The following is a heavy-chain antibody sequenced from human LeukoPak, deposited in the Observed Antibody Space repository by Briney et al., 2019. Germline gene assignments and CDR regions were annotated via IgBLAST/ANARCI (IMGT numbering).Heavy chain of an antibody. V-gene: IGHV3-23*01. J-gene: IGHJ4*02. CDR3: ATYRQVLLPFES. Sequence: GGSLRLSCAASGFTFSSYAMTWVRQAPGKGLEWVSAISGSDGTTYYADSVKGRFTISRDNSKSTLSLQMNSLRAEDTAIYYCATYRQVLLPFESWGQGTLVTVSS. D-gene: IGHD2-8*02. CDR1: GFTFSSYA. CDR2: ISGSDGTT.